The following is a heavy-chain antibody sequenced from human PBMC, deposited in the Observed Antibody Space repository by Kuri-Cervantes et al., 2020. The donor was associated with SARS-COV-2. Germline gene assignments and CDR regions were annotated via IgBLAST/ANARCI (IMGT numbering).Heavy chain of an antibody. CDR3: ARDSPDSSSWYYYYYGMDV. CDR1: GFTFSSYS. J-gene: IGHJ6*02. D-gene: IGHD6-13*01. Sequence: GESLKISCAASGFTFSSYSMNWVRQAPGKGLEWVSSISSSSSYIYYADSVKGRFTISRDNAKNSLYLQMNSLRAEDTAVYYCARDSPDSSSWYYYYYGMDVWGQGTTVTDSS. V-gene: IGHV3-21*01. CDR2: ISSSSSYI.